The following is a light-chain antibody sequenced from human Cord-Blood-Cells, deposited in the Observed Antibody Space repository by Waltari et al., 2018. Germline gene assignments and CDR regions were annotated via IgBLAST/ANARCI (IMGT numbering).Light chain of an antibody. J-gene: IGKJ5*01. CDR1: QSVSSSY. Sequence: ELVLTPSPGTLSLSPGERATLSCRASQSVSSSYLAWYQQKPGQAPRLLIYGASSRATGIPDRFSGSGSGTDFTLTISRLEPEDFAVYYCQQYGSSLSITFGQGTRLEIK. V-gene: IGKV3-20*01. CDR2: GAS. CDR3: QQYGSSLSIT.